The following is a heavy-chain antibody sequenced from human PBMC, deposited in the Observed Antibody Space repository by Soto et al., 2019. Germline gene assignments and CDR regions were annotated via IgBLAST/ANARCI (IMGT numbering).Heavy chain of an antibody. Sequence: SDSLSLSGAVAGGSISSINGCSWVRHPPGKGMEWSGEIYHSGSTNYNPSLKSRATISVDTLKKQCSLTLNSVTAADSAVYYCASGDYYDPFDYWGLGALVTVSS. CDR3: ASGDYYDPFDY. D-gene: IGHD3-3*01. CDR2: IYHSGST. V-gene: IGHV4-4*02. J-gene: IGHJ4*01. CDR1: GGSISSING.